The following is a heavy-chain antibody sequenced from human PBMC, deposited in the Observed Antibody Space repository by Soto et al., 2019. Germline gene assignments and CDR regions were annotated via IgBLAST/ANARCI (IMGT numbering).Heavy chain of an antibody. V-gene: IGHV1-69*02. CDR2: IIPILGIA. Sequence: ASVKVSCKTSGGTFSSYTISWVRQAPGQGLEWMGRIIPILGIASYAQKFQGRVTITADKSTSTAYMELSSLRSEDTAVYYCARVDVVVPAASPQASFDPWGQGTLVTVSS. D-gene: IGHD2-2*01. CDR3: ARVDVVVPAASPQASFDP. J-gene: IGHJ5*02. CDR1: GGTFSSYT.